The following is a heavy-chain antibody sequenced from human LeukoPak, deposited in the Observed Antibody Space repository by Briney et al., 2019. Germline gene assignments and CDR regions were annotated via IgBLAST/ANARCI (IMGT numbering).Heavy chain of an antibody. CDR1: GFTFSSYG. CDR3: ARDPTSGYYYDSSGYSDY. CDR2: ISYDESNE. J-gene: IGHJ4*02. Sequence: GGSLRLSCAASGFTFSSYGMHWVRQAPGKGLEWVAVISYDESNEYYADSVKGRFTISRDNSENTLYLQMNSLRAEDTAVYYCARDPTSGYYYDSSGYSDYWGQGTLVTVSS. D-gene: IGHD3-22*01. V-gene: IGHV3-30*03.